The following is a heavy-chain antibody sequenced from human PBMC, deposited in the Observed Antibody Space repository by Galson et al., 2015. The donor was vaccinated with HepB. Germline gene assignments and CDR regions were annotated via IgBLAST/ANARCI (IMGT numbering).Heavy chain of an antibody. CDR2: ISNFGSPI. CDR1: GFPISDYY. Sequence: SLRLSCAVSGFPISDYYMGWIRQAPGKGLEWVSYISNFGSPIFYVDSVKGRFTVSRDHAKNSLFLQMNSLRAEDTATYYCARTRNSNYFDRWGQGTLVAVSS. CDR3: ARTRNSNYFDR. V-gene: IGHV3-11*01. J-gene: IGHJ5*02.